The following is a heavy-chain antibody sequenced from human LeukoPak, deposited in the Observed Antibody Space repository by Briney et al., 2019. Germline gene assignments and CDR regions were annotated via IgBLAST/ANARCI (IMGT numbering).Heavy chain of an antibody. V-gene: IGHV4-4*07. CDR1: GGSISSYY. J-gene: IGHJ4*02. CDR2: IYTSWST. Sequence: SETLSLTCTVSGGSISSYYWSWIRQPAGKGLEWIGRIYTSWSTNYNPSLKSRVTMSLDTSKNQFSLKLSSVTAADTAVYYCARDGDDILTGPYYFDYWGQGTLVTVSS. CDR3: ARDGDDILTGPYYFDY. D-gene: IGHD3-9*01.